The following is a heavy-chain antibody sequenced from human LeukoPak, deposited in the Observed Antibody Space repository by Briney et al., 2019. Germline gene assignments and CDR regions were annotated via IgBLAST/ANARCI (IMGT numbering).Heavy chain of an antibody. V-gene: IGHV1-69*05. D-gene: IGHD3-10*01. J-gene: IGHJ4*02. CDR1: GGTFSSYA. CDR3: ASKGVYYVSGGPIDY. Sequence: SVKVSCKASGGTFSSYAISWVRQAPGQGLEWMGGIIPIFGTANYAQKFQGRVTITTDESTSTAYMELSSLRSEDTAVYYCASKGVYYVSGGPIDYGGRGTLVTFSS. CDR2: IIPIFGTA.